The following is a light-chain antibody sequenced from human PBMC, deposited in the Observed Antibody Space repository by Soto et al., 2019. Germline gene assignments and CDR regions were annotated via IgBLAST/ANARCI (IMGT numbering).Light chain of an antibody. Sequence: DIQMTQSPSSLSASVGDRVTITCRASQDINNYLAWYQQKPGKVPNLLIYATSTLHSGVPSRFSGRVSGTDFTLTISSLQPEDAASYYCQNYNSVPYTFGQGTKLEI. J-gene: IGKJ2*01. CDR1: QDINNY. V-gene: IGKV1-27*01. CDR3: QNYNSVPYT. CDR2: ATS.